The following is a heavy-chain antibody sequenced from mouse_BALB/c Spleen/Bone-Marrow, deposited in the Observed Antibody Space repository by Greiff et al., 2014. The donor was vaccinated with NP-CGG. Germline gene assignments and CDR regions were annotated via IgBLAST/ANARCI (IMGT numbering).Heavy chain of an antibody. CDR3: ARFYGYDGMDY. CDR1: GYTFTSYW. D-gene: IGHD2-2*01. Sequence: VKLVESGAELVRPGASVKLSCKASGYTFTSYWMQWVKQRPGQGLEWIGAIYPGDGDTRYTQKFKGKATLTADKSSSTAYMQLSSLASEDSAVYYCARFYGYDGMDYWGQGTSVTVSS. CDR2: IYPGDGDT. J-gene: IGHJ4*01. V-gene: IGHV1-87*01.